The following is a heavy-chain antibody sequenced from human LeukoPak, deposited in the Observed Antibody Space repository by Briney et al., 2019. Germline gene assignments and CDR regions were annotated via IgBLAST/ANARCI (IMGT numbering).Heavy chain of an antibody. CDR2: MNPNSGNT. V-gene: IGHV1-8*01. D-gene: IGHD3-16*01. J-gene: IGHJ4*02. Sequence: ASVKVSCTASGYTFTSYDVNWVRQAPGQGLEWMGWMNPNSGNTGYAQKFQGRVTMTRNTSISTAYMELSSLRSEDTAVYYCAREGPSGGLIDYWGQGTLVTVSS. CDR3: AREGPSGGLIDY. CDR1: GYTFTSYD.